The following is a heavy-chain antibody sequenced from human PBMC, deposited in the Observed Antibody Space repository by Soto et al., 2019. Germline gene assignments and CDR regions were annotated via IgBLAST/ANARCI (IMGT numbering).Heavy chain of an antibody. CDR2: LVPFFGKS. J-gene: IGHJ4*02. D-gene: IGHD6-6*01. Sequence: QVQLAQSGAEVRKPGSSVKVSCKASGDTFIISAITWVRQAPGQGLEWVGGLVPFFGKSKYGPKFEGRVTFTADESTRTAYMELSHLTSDDTAVYYCARDLGGAAPVDYWGQGPLVTVSS. CDR1: GDTFIISA. CDR3: ARDLGGAAPVDY. V-gene: IGHV1-69*01.